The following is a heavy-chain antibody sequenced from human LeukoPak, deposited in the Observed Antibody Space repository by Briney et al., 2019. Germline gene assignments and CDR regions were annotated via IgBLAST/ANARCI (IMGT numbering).Heavy chain of an antibody. CDR2: ISAYNGNA. D-gene: IGHD3-22*01. V-gene: IGHV1-18*01. Sequence: ASVKVSCKASGYTFTSYGISWVRQAPGQGLEWMGWISAYNGNANYARKLQGRVTMTTDTSTSTAYMELRSLRSDDTAGYYCASTYRGDSSGYYFDYWGQGTLVTVSS. J-gene: IGHJ4*02. CDR3: ASTYRGDSSGYYFDY. CDR1: GYTFTSYG.